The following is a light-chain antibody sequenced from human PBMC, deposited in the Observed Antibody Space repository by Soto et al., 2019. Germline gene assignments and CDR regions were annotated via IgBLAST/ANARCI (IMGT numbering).Light chain of an antibody. Sequence: EIVLTQSPGTLSLSPGERATLSCRASQGVASRYLAWYQQKPGQAPRLLIYHASSRAIGIPDRFSGSGSGTDFTLTISRLEPEDFAVYYCQQYGSSPXTFGQGTKVDIK. CDR2: HAS. CDR1: QGVASRY. J-gene: IGKJ1*01. V-gene: IGKV3-20*01. CDR3: QQYGSSPXT.